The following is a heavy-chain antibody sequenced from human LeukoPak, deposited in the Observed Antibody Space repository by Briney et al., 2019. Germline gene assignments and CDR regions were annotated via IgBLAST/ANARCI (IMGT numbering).Heavy chain of an antibody. J-gene: IGHJ3*02. V-gene: IGHV3-64*01. Sequence: TGGSLRLSCAASGFTFSSYAMHWVRQAPGKGREYVSAISSNGGSTYYANSVKGRFTISRDNSKNTLYLQMGSLRAEDMAVYYCARGKGRVTDAFDIWGQGTMVTVSS. CDR2: ISSNGGST. CDR3: ARGKGRVTDAFDI. D-gene: IGHD4-11*01. CDR1: GFTFSSYA.